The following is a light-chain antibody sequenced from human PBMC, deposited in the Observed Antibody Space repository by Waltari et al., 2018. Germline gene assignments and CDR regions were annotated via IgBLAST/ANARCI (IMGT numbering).Light chain of an antibody. Sequence: EIVLTQSPATLPLSPGERATFSCRASQSVSTNLAWYQQKPGQAPRLVIYDASNRATGIPARFSGSGSGTDFTLTISSLEPEDFAAYYCQEHKGWPALYTFGQGTKLEIK. CDR3: QEHKGWPALYT. CDR1: QSVSTN. CDR2: DAS. J-gene: IGKJ2*01. V-gene: IGKV3-11*01.